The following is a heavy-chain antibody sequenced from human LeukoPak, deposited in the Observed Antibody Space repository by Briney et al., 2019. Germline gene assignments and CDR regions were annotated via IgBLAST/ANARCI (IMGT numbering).Heavy chain of an antibody. CDR3: ARDAGYDFWSGYHQGWFDP. J-gene: IGHJ5*02. V-gene: IGHV4-38-2*02. CDR1: GYSISSGYY. Sequence: PSETLSLTCAVSGYSISSGYYWGWIRQPPGKGLEWIGSIYRSGSTYYNPSLKSRVTISVDTSKNQFSLKLSSVTAAGTAVYYCARDAGYDFWSGYHQGWFDPWGQGTLVTVSS. CDR2: IYRSGST. D-gene: IGHD3-3*01.